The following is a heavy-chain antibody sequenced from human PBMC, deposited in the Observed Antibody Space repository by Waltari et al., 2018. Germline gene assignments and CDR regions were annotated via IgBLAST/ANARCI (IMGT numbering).Heavy chain of an antibody. Sequence: QVQLQESGPGLVKPSETLSLTCTVSGNSISNGYYWGWIRQPPGKGLQWIGNIYNSGSTYYNPSLKSRVAISVDTSKNQFSLKMRSVTAADTAVYYCARFGLSAYCDSSGHYFDYWGQGTLVTVSS. V-gene: IGHV4-38-2*02. CDR3: ARFGLSAYCDSSGHYFDY. J-gene: IGHJ4*02. D-gene: IGHD3-22*01. CDR2: IYNSGST. CDR1: GNSISNGYY.